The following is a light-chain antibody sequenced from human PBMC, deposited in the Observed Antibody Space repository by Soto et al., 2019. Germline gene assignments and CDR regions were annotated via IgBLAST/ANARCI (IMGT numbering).Light chain of an antibody. Sequence: EMVWTKSPGTLSLSPGERATLSCRASRSLSSSYVVWYQQKPGQAPRLLIYAASRRATGIPDRFSGSGSATQYTLTLSRLEPEDFAVYYCQQQRTFGQGTKLLIK. CDR1: RSLSSSY. CDR2: AAS. CDR3: QQQRT. V-gene: IGKV3-20*01. J-gene: IGKJ2*01.